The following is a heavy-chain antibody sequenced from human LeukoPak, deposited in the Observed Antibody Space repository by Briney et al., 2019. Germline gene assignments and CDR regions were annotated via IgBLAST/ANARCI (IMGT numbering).Heavy chain of an antibody. CDR3: ARDDSRLFGAFDI. J-gene: IGHJ3*02. CDR2: IYTSGST. Sequence: SETLSLTCAVYGGSFSGYYWSWIRQPAGKGLEWIGRIYTSGSTNYNPSLKSRVTMSVDTSKNQFSLKLSSVTAADTAVYYCARDDSRLFGAFDIWGQGTMVTVSS. V-gene: IGHV4-4*07. D-gene: IGHD2-21*01. CDR1: GGSFSGYY.